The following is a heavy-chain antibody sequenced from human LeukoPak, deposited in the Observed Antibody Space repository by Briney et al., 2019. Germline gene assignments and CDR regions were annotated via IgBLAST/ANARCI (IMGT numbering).Heavy chain of an antibody. CDR2: IRSKANRYAT. Sequence: GGSLRLSCAASGFTFSGSAMHWVRQASGKGLEWVGRIRSKANRYATAYAASVKGRFTISRDDSKNTAYLQMNSLKTEDTAVYYCTRTSSGWPGDYYYYYMDVWGKGTTVTISS. J-gene: IGHJ6*03. V-gene: IGHV3-73*01. CDR3: TRTSSGWPGDYYYYYMDV. D-gene: IGHD6-19*01. CDR1: GFTFSGSA.